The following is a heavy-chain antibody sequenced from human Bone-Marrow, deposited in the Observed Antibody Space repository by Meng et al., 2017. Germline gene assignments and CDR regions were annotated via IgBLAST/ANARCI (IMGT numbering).Heavy chain of an antibody. D-gene: IGHD1/OR15-1a*01. V-gene: IGHV3-30*03. Sequence: QVQLVESGGGVVQPGRSLRLSCAASGFTFSSYGMHWVRQAPGKGLEWVTLISNDGSIKYYADSVKGRFTISRDNSKDTLYLQMNSLRADDTAVYYCARWNGNTAYDYWGQGTLVTVSS. CDR1: GFTFSSYG. CDR3: ARWNGNTAYDY. J-gene: IGHJ4*02. CDR2: ISNDGSIK.